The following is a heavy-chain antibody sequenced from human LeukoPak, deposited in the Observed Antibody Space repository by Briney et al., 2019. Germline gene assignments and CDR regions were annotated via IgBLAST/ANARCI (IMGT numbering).Heavy chain of an antibody. CDR2: ITGNAGLI. CDR3: AKDRPHDGYYSIDY. D-gene: IGHD3-22*01. Sequence: GGSLRLSCAASGFTINTYSMNWVRQAPGKGLEWVSVITGNAGLIAYADSVRGRFTISRDNSKNMLYLQMNSLTAENTAVYYCAKDRPHDGYYSIDYWGQGTPVTVSS. J-gene: IGHJ4*02. CDR1: GFTINTYS. V-gene: IGHV3-23*01.